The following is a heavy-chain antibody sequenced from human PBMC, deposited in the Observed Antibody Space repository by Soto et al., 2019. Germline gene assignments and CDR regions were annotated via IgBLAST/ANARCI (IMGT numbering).Heavy chain of an antibody. D-gene: IGHD5-18*01. V-gene: IGHV4-31*03. Sequence: QVQLQESGRGLVRPSQTLSLTCTVSGGSISRGAYYWSWIRQLPGKGLEWIGYVYHTRNTDYNPSLKSRVSISVDTSKNQFSMDLRYVTAADTAVYYCAVDTTIEGPNWFDPWGQGTLVTVSS. J-gene: IGHJ5*02. CDR2: VYHTRNT. CDR3: AVDTTIEGPNWFDP. CDR1: GGSISRGAYY.